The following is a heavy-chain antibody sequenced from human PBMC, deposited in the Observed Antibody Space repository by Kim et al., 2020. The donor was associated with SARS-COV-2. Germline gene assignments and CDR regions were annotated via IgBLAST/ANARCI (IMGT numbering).Heavy chain of an antibody. CDR3: ARGGDYYDI. D-gene: IGHD3-10*01. Sequence: GGSTSYEQKFKGRVTMTRDTSTSTVYMELSSLRSEDTAVYYCARGGDYYDIWGQGTMVTVSS. CDR2: GGST. J-gene: IGHJ3*02. V-gene: IGHV1-46*01.